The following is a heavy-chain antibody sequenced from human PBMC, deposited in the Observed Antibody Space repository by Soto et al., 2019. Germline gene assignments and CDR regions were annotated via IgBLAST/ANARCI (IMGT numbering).Heavy chain of an antibody. CDR1: GFTFSSYA. CDR3: AKDGGYYNFDS. V-gene: IGHV3-23*01. CDR2: ISGSINST. J-gene: IGHJ4*02. D-gene: IGHD3-9*01. Sequence: EVQLLESGGGLVQPGGCPRLSCAASGFTFSSYAMSWVRQAPGKGLEWVSSISGSINSTYYADSVKGRFTISRDNSKNTLYLQMSSLRVEDTAVYYCAKDGGYYNFDSWGQGTLVTVSS.